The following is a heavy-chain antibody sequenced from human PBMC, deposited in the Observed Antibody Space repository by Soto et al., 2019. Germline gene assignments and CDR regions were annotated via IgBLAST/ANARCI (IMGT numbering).Heavy chain of an antibody. CDR1: GYTFTNYG. CDR2: ISAHNGNT. V-gene: IGHV1-18*01. CDR3: ARGWFGEIVYYLDY. D-gene: IGHD3-10*01. J-gene: IGHJ4*02. Sequence: QVQLVQSGAEVKKPGASVKVSCKASGYTFTNYGISWVRQAPGQGLEWMRWISAHNGNTNYAQELQGRVTMTTDTCRSTAYMELRSLRSDDTAVYYCARGWFGEIVYYLDYWGQGTLVTVSS.